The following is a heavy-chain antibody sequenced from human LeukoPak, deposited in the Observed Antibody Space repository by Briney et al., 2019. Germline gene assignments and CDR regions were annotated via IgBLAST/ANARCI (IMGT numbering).Heavy chain of an antibody. D-gene: IGHD3-3*01. CDR1: GFTFSSYT. Sequence: GGSLRLSCAASGFTFSSYTMSWVRQAPGKGLEWVSSISSSSSYIYYADSVKGRFTISRDNAKNSLYLQMNSLRAEDTAVYYCARAYYDFWSGYYTVGSPGYWGQGTLVTVSS. J-gene: IGHJ4*02. V-gene: IGHV3-21*01. CDR3: ARAYYDFWSGYYTVGSPGY. CDR2: ISSSSSYI.